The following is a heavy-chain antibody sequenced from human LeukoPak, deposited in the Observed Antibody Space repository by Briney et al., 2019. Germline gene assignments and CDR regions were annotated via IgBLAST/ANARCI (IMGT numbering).Heavy chain of an antibody. D-gene: IGHD2-2*03. Sequence: GGSLRLSCAASGFTFVNYGFHWVRQAPVKALEWGAFISYNGNQKYGDSVRGRFTVSRDNSNNTLYLQMNGLRPDDTAVYYCARDTLDISRWANAFDIWGQGTMVTVSS. CDR1: GFTFVNYG. CDR3: ARDTLDISRWANAFDI. CDR2: ISYNGNQ. V-gene: IGHV3-30-3*01. J-gene: IGHJ3*02.